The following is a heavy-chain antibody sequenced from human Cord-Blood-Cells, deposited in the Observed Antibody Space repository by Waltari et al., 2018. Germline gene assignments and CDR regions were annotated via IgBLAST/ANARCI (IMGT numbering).Heavy chain of an antibody. D-gene: IGHD3-9*01. J-gene: IGHJ4*02. CDR1: GGSFSGYY. CDR3: ARGTDWADY. CDR2: INHSGST. V-gene: IGHV4-34*01. Sequence: QVQLQQWGAGLLKPSETLSLTCAVYGGSFSGYYWSWNRQPPGKGLEWIGEINHSGSTNYNPSLKSRVTISVDTSKNQFSLKLSSVTAADTAVYYCARGTDWADYWGQGTLVTVSS.